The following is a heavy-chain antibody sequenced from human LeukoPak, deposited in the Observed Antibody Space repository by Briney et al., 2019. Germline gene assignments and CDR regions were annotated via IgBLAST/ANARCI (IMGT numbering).Heavy chain of an antibody. Sequence: ASVKVSCKTSGYTFTNNAINWVRQATGQGLEWMGWMNPNSGNTGYAQKFQGRVTITRNTSISTAYMELSSLRSEDTAVYYCARGPRGYSYAHFHYWGQGTLLTVSS. CDR1: GYTFTNNA. CDR3: ARGPRGYSYAHFHY. J-gene: IGHJ4*02. D-gene: IGHD5-18*01. V-gene: IGHV1-8*01. CDR2: MNPNSGNT.